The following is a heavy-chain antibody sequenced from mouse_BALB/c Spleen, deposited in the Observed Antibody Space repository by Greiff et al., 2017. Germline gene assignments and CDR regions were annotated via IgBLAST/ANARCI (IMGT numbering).Heavy chain of an antibody. Sequence: QVQLQQSGAELAKPGASVKMSCKASGYTFTSYWMHWVKQRPGQGLEWIGYINPSTGYTEYNQKFKDKATLTADKSSSTAYMQLSSLTSEDSAVYYCARTYDYYFDDWGQGTTLTVSS. CDR2: INPSTGYT. V-gene: IGHV1-7*01. CDR3: ARTYDYYFDD. D-gene: IGHD2-4*01. J-gene: IGHJ2*01. CDR1: GYTFTSYW.